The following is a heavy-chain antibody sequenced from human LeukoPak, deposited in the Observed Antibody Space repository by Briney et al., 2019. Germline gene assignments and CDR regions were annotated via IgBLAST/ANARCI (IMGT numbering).Heavy chain of an antibody. CDR3: ARASMVRGISGMDV. J-gene: IGHJ6*02. CDR2: IYTSGST. D-gene: IGHD3-10*01. CDR1: GGSISSYY. Sequence: SETLSLTCTVSGGSISSYYWSWIRQPAGKGLEWIGRIYTSGSTNYNSSLKSRVTMSVDTSKNQFSLKLSSVTAADTAVYYCARASMVRGISGMDVWGQGTTVTVSS. V-gene: IGHV4-4*07.